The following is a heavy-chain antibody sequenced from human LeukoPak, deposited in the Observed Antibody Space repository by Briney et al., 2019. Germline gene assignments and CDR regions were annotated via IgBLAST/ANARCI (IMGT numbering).Heavy chain of an antibody. D-gene: IGHD3-16*02. J-gene: IGHJ4*02. V-gene: IGHV1-2*02. CDR2: INPNSGGT. CDR1: GYTFTDYY. Sequence: ASVKVSCKPSGYTFTDYYMHWVRQAPGQGLEWMGWINPNSGGTNYAQKFQGRVTMTRDTSISTAYMELSRLRSDDTAVYYCARGYDYVWGSYRGIGYWGQGTLVTVSS. CDR3: ARGYDYVWGSYRGIGY.